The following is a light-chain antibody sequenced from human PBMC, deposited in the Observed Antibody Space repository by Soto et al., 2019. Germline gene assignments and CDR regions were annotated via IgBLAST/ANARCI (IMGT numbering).Light chain of an antibody. Sequence: EIVLTQSPATLSLSPGERATLSCRASQSVTSTYLAWYQQRPGQAPRLVVYGASNRATGVPDRFSGSGSGTDFTLTISRLEPEDFAVYYCQQYGSSPRAFGQGTKVDIK. CDR2: GAS. V-gene: IGKV3-20*01. CDR1: QSVTSTY. J-gene: IGKJ1*01. CDR3: QQYGSSPRA.